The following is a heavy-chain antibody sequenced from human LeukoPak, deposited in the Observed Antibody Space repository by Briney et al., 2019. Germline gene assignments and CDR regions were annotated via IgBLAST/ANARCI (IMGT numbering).Heavy chain of an antibody. D-gene: IGHD1-7*01. CDR3: ATLPRGTTRLVVDY. J-gene: IGHJ4*02. CDR2: IYSGGST. CDR1: GFTVSSNY. V-gene: IGHV3-53*05. Sequence: GGSLRLSCAASGFTVSSNYMSWVRQAPGKGLEWVSVIYSGGSTYYADSVKGRFTISRDNSKNTLYLQMNSLRAEDTAVYYCATLPRGTTRLVVDYWGQGTLVTVSS.